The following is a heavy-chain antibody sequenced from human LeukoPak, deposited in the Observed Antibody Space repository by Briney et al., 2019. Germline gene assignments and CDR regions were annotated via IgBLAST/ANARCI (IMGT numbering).Heavy chain of an antibody. Sequence: GGSLRLSCAASGFTFSSYSMNWVRQAPGKGLEWVSGISWNSGSIGYADSVKGRFTISRDNAKNSLYLQMNSLRAEDTALYYCAKDARDGYRGLFDYWGQGTLVTVSS. J-gene: IGHJ4*02. CDR2: ISWNSGSI. CDR3: AKDARDGYRGLFDY. CDR1: GFTFSSYS. D-gene: IGHD5-24*01. V-gene: IGHV3-9*01.